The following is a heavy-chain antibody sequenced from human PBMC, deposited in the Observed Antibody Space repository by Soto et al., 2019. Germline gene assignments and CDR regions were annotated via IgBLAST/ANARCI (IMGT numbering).Heavy chain of an antibody. CDR1: GGSISSSAYY. J-gene: IGHJ4*02. D-gene: IGHD3-10*01. Sequence: LSLTCTVSGGSISSSAYYWGWIRQPPGKGLEWIGSLYYSGTTYYNPSLKSRVTISVDTSKTQFSLKLSSVTAADTAVYYCAGSGSTASHFDSWGQGTLVTVSS. CDR2: LYYSGTT. CDR3: AGSGSTASHFDS. V-gene: IGHV4-39*01.